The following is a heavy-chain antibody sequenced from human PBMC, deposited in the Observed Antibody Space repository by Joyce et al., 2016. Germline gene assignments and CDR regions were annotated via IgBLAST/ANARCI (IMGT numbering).Heavy chain of an antibody. Sequence: CAASGFTFSSYAINLVRQTPGKGLEWVSAISATGGSTYYADSVKGRFTISRDSSKNTLYLQMNSLRAEDTAVYYCAKSSGSGSTYYFDFWGQGTLVTVSS. V-gene: IGHV3-23*01. CDR1: GFTFSSYA. J-gene: IGHJ4*02. D-gene: IGHD3-10*01. CDR2: ISATGGST. CDR3: AKSSGSGSTYYFDF.